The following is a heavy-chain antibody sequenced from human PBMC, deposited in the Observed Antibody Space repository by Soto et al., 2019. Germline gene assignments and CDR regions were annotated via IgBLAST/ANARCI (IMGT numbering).Heavy chain of an antibody. V-gene: IGHV3-30*18. CDR2: ISYDGSNK. D-gene: IGHD6-13*01. CDR3: AKSTSSSWGLIDY. CDR1: GFTFSSYG. Sequence: GGSLRLSCAASGFTFSSYGMHWVRQAPGKGLEWVAVISYDGSNKYYADSVKGRFTISRDNSKNTLYLQMNSLRADDTAVYYCAKSTSSSWGLIDYWGQGTLVTVSS. J-gene: IGHJ4*02.